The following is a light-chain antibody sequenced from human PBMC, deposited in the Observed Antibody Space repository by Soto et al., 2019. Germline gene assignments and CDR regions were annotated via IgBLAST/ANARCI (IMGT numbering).Light chain of an antibody. J-gene: IGLJ3*02. CDR1: SSDIGGYNY. CDR2: DVN. CDR3: SSYTSTSTLGV. V-gene: IGLV2-14*01. Sequence: QSALTQPASVSGSPGQSITISCTGTSSDIGGYNYVSWYQQHPGKAPKLMIYDVNNRPSGVSNRFSGSKSGNTASLNISGLQAEDEAGYYCSSYTSTSTLGVFGGGTKLTVL.